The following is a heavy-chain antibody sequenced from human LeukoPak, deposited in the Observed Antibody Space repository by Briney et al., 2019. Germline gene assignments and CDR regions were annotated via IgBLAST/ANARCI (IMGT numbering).Heavy chain of an antibody. D-gene: IGHD6-13*01. CDR3: AREHLIAAAGDY. Sequence: GGSLRLSCASSGFAFSTYWMSWVRQAPGKGLEWVSSISSSSSYIYYADSVKGRFTISRDNAKNSLYLQMNSLRAEDTAVYYCAREHLIAAAGDYWGQGTLVTVSS. CDR2: ISSSSSYI. V-gene: IGHV3-21*01. J-gene: IGHJ4*02. CDR1: GFAFSTYW.